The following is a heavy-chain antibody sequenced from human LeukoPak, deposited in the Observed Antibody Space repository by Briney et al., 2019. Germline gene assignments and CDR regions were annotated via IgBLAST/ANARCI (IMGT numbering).Heavy chain of an antibody. CDR2: IYHSGST. CDR1: GGSISSGGYY. CDR3: ARGVDFTGYYFDY. V-gene: IGHV4-30-2*01. Sequence: RSSETLSLTCTVSGGSISSGGYYWSWIRQPPGKGLEWIGYIYHSGSTYYNPSLKSRVTISVDRSKNQFSLKLSSVTAADTAVYYCARGVDFTGYYFDYWGQGTLVTVSS. J-gene: IGHJ4*02. D-gene: IGHD3/OR15-3a*01.